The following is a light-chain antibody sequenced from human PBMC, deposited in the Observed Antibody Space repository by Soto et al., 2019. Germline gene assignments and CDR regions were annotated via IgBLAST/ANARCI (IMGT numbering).Light chain of an antibody. CDR2: EVS. CDR1: SNDVGGYDY. Sequence: QSALTQPPSASGSPGQSVTISCTGTSNDVGGYDYVSWYQHHPGKAPKLMIYEVSERPSGVPDRFSGSKSGNTASLTVSGLQAEDEADYYCSSYAGSNTPYVFGTGTQLTVL. V-gene: IGLV2-8*01. CDR3: SSYAGSNTPYV. J-gene: IGLJ1*01.